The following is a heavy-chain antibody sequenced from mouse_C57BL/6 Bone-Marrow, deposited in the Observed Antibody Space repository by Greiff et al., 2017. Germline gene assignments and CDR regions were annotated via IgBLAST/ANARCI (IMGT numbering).Heavy chain of an antibody. CDR2: IHPNSGGP. J-gene: IGHJ3*01. V-gene: IGHV1-64*01. D-gene: IGHD1-1*01. CDR3: ARSTAVVGRFAY. Sequence: QVQLQQSGAELVKPGASVKLSCKASGYTFTSYWMHWVKQRPGHGLEWIGMIHPNSGGPNYNEKFKSKATLTVDKSSSTAYMKLSSLTSEDSAVYYCARSTAVVGRFAYWGQGTLVTVSA. CDR1: GYTFTSYW.